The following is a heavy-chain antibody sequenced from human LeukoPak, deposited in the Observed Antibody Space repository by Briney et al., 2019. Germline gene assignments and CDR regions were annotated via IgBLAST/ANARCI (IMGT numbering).Heavy chain of an antibody. CDR2: ITGSGSST. J-gene: IGHJ4*02. CDR1: GFTFSSYV. D-gene: IGHD2-2*01. CDR3: ARYCSSTSCYDYFDY. V-gene: IGHV3-23*01. Sequence: GGSLRLSCASSGFTFSSYVMTWVRQAPGKGLEWVSDITGSGSSTYYADSVKGRFTISRDNSKNTLYLQMNSLRAEDTAVYYCARYCSSTSCYDYFDYWGQGTLVTVSS.